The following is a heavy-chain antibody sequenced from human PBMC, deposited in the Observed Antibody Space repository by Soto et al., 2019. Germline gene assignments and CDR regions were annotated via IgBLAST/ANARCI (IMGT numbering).Heavy chain of an antibody. J-gene: IGHJ5*02. CDR3: ARITSIAARKGNWFDP. V-gene: IGHV4-34*01. CDR1: GGSFSGYY. D-gene: IGHD6-6*01. CDR2: INHSGST. Sequence: QVQLQQWGAGLLKPSETLSLTCAVYGGSFSGYYWSWIRQPPGKGLEWIGEINHSGSTNYNPSRKVRSTIAVDTSKNQFSLKLSSVTAADTAVYYCARITSIAARKGNWFDPWGQGTLVTVSS.